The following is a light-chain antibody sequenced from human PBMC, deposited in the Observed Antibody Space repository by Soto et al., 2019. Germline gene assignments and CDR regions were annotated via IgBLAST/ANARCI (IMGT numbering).Light chain of an antibody. J-gene: IGLJ3*02. CDR3: SSFTDSSTVV. Sequence: QSALTQPPSVSGSPGQSVTISCTGTSSDVGSYNRVSWYQQPPGTDPKLMIYEVNKRPSGVPDRFAGSKSGNTASLTISGLQPGDEADYYCSSFTDSSTVVFGGGTKLAVL. V-gene: IGLV2-18*02. CDR1: SSDVGSYNR. CDR2: EVN.